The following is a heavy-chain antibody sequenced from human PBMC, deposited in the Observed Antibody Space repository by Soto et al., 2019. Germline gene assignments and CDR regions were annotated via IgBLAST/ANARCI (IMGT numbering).Heavy chain of an antibody. Sequence: SETLSLTSVVYDDSLTDYVWTWIRLSPGKRLEWIGEIDDIGRTNYNPSLKSRVSISDDTSKNQVSLKLNSVTAADTAVYYCARALFTFTYGGQYVFDVWGQGTEVTVSS. CDR1: DDSLTDYV. D-gene: IGHD3-16*01. J-gene: IGHJ3*01. CDR3: ARALFTFTYGGQYVFDV. CDR2: IDDIGRT. V-gene: IGHV4-34*01.